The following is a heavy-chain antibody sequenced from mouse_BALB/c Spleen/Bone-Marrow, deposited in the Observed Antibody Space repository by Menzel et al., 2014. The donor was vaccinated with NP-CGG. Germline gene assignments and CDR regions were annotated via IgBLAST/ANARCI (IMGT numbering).Heavy chain of an antibody. V-gene: IGHV3-2*02. D-gene: IGHD1-1*01. CDR1: GYSITSDYA. J-gene: IGHJ3*01. CDR3: ARNTYYYGSREFAY. Sequence: EVQLVESGPGLVRPSQSLSLPCTVTGYSITSDYAWNWIRQFPGNKLEWMGYISYTDNTNYNPSLKSRISITRDTSKNQFFLHLNSVTTEDTATYYCARNTYYYGSREFAYWGQGTLVTVSA. CDR2: ISYTDNT.